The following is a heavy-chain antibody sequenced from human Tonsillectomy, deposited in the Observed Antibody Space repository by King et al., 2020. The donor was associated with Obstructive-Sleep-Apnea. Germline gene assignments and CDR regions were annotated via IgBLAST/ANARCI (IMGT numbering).Heavy chain of an antibody. D-gene: IGHD1-14*01. CDR3: ARGGIPSGWFDP. Sequence: VQLQESDPGLVKPSETLSLTCTVSGGSISSYYWSWIRQPQGKGLEWIGYISNSGSTNYNPSLKSRVTISVDTSKNQFSLKLTSVTAADTAVYYCARGGIPSGWFDPWGQGTLVTVSS. CDR1: GGSISSYY. J-gene: IGHJ5*02. V-gene: IGHV4-59*01. CDR2: ISNSGST.